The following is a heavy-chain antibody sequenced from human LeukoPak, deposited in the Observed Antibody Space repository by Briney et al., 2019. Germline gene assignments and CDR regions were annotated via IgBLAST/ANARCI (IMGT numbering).Heavy chain of an antibody. Sequence: SETLSLTCAVYGGSFSGYYWSWIRQPPGKGLEWIGEINHSGSTNYNPSLKSRVTISVDTSKNQFSLKLSSVTAADTAVYYCARDPANDFWSGLGAFDTWGQGTMVTVSS. V-gene: IGHV4-34*01. CDR2: INHSGST. CDR1: GGSFSGYY. D-gene: IGHD3-3*01. J-gene: IGHJ3*02. CDR3: ARDPANDFWSGLGAFDT.